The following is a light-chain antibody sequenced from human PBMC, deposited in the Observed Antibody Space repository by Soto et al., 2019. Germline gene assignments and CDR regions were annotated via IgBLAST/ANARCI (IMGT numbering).Light chain of an antibody. J-gene: IGLJ2*01. V-gene: IGLV3-1*01. CDR2: QDN. Sequence: SYELTQPPSVSVSPGQTANITCSGDKLEDKYVCWYQQKPGQSPVVVIYQDNKRPSGIPERFSGSNSGNTATLTIGGTQATDEADYYCQACYSSTAHVVFGGGIKLTVL. CDR1: KLEDKY. CDR3: QACYSSTAHVV.